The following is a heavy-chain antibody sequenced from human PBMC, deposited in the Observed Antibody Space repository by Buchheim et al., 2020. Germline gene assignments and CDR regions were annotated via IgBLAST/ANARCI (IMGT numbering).Heavy chain of an antibody. V-gene: IGHV3-30*04. D-gene: IGHD3-3*01. J-gene: IGHJ4*02. CDR1: GFTFSSYA. CDR2: ISYDGSNK. Sequence: QVQLVESGGGVVQPGRSLRLSCAASGFTFSSYAMHWVRQAPGKGLEWVAVISYDGSNKYYADSVKGRFTISRDNSKNTLYLQMNGLRAEDTAVYYRGRQYHDLWSGYFSQRGDCFDYWGQGTL. CDR3: GRQYHDLWSGYFSQRGDCFDY.